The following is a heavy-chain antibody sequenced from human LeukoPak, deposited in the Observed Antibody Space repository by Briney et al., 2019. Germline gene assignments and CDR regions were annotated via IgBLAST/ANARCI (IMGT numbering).Heavy chain of an antibody. CDR3: STLTSRGLSDS. D-gene: IGHD1-20*01. V-gene: IGHV3-15*07. CDR1: GFTFTNAW. CDR2: IKSKADGETI. Sequence: GGSLRLSCAASGFTFTNAWMNWVRQAPGKGLEWVGRIKSKADGETIDYATPVKGRFTFSRDDSKNMLYLQMNSLKSEDTAVYYCSTLTSRGLSDSWGQGTLVTVSS. J-gene: IGHJ4*02.